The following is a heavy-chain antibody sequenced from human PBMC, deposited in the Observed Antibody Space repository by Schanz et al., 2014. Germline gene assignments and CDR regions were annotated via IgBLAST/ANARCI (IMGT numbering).Heavy chain of an antibody. CDR2: ITYNGGTI. J-gene: IGHJ4*02. CDR3: AKSQGSSFDS. CDR1: GITFSSHS. V-gene: IGHV3-48*01. D-gene: IGHD6-13*01. Sequence: EVHLVESGGGLVQPGGSLRLSCAASGITFSSHSFNWVRQAPGKGLEWISYITYNGGTIYYADSVKGRFTISRDNAKNSLFLQMNSLRPEDTAVYYCAKSQGSSFDSWGQGTLVTDSS.